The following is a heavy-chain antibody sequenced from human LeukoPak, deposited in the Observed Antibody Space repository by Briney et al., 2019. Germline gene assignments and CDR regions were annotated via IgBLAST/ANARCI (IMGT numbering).Heavy chain of an antibody. D-gene: IGHD4-17*01. Sequence: SGTLSLTCAVSGAFITNSHWWSWARQPPGKGLEWIGEIYHSGTTNYNPSLQSQVTMSVDKSKNQFSLKLSSVTAADTAVYYCATYFYGEYGSYYFDYWGQGTLVTVSS. J-gene: IGHJ4*02. V-gene: IGHV4-4*02. CDR1: GAFITNSHW. CDR2: IYHSGTT. CDR3: ATYFYGEYGSYYFDY.